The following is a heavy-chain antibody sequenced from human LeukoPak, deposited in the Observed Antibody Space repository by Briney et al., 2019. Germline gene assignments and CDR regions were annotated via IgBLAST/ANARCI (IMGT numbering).Heavy chain of an antibody. J-gene: IGHJ5*02. CDR1: GGSISGSSYY. D-gene: IGHD5-24*01. CDR2: IYYSGST. CDR3: ARDRWLRHNWFDP. V-gene: IGHV4-39*07. Sequence: SETLSLTCTVSGGSISGSSYYWGWIRQPPGKGLEWIGSIYYSGSTYYNPSLKSRVTISVDTSKNQFSLKLSSVTAADTAVYYCARDRWLRHNWFDPWGQGTLVTVSS.